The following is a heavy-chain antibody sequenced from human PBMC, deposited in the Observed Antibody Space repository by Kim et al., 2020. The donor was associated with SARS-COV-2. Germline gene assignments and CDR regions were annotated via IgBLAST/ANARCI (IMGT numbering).Heavy chain of an antibody. Sequence: SQTLSLTCTVSGGSISSSSYYWGWIRQPPGKGLEWIGSIYYSGSTYYNPSLKSRVTISVDTSKNQFSLKLSSVTAADTAVYYCATTLYSNYDILPAFAFDIWGQGTMVTVSS. D-gene: IGHD3-9*01. J-gene: IGHJ3*02. CDR3: ATTLYSNYDILPAFAFDI. CDR1: GGSISSSSYY. CDR2: IYYSGST. V-gene: IGHV4-39*01.